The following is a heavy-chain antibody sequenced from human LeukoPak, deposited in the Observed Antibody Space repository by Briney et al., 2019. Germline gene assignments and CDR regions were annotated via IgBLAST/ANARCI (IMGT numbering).Heavy chain of an antibody. CDR1: AGSISSSSYY. Sequence: SETLSLTCTVSAGSISSSSYYWGWIRQPPGKGLEWIGSIYYSGSTYYNPSLKSRVTISVDTSKNQFSLKLSSVTAADTAVYYCARATLRYFDWPSRFDPWGQGTLVTVSS. CDR2: IYYSGST. J-gene: IGHJ5*02. CDR3: ARATLRYFDWPSRFDP. D-gene: IGHD3-9*01. V-gene: IGHV4-39*01.